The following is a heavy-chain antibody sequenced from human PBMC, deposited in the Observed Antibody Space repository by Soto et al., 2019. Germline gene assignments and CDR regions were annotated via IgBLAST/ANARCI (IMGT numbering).Heavy chain of an antibody. J-gene: IGHJ5*01. Sequence: SETLSLTCTVSGGSISSYYWSWVRQPAGKGLEWIGCIYKSTTTYYNPSFERRGAISLDTTNSQFSLPVTSVTTADNTGYFCDRVRYCLTGRCFPNWFDSWGQGTLVTVSS. CDR3: DRVRYCLTGRCFPNWFDS. CDR2: IYKSTTT. CDR1: GGSISSYY. D-gene: IGHD2-15*01. V-gene: IGHV4-4*07.